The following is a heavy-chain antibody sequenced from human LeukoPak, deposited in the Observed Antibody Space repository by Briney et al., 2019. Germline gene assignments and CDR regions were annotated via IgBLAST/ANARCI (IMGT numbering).Heavy chain of an antibody. J-gene: IGHJ4*02. CDR2: ISGSGGST. Sequence: GGSLRLSCAASGFTFSSYAMSWVRQAPGKGLERVSAISGSGGSTYYADSVKGRFTISRDNSKNTLYLQMNSLRAEDTAVYYCAKSPMGTPGHFDYWGQGTLVTVSS. CDR1: GFTFSSYA. V-gene: IGHV3-23*01. D-gene: IGHD3-10*01. CDR3: AKSPMGTPGHFDY.